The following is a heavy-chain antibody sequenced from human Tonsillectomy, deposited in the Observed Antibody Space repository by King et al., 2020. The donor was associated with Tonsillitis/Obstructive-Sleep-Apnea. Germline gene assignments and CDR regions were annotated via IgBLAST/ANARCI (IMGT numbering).Heavy chain of an antibody. CDR3: ARSPPYYLYFDY. J-gene: IGHJ4*02. V-gene: IGHV1-69*09. Sequence: QLVQSGAEVKKPGSSVKVSCKASGGTFNNYAISWVRQAPGQGLEWMGRIIPLLGMANSAQKFQGRVTITADKSTSTAYMELSSLRSEATALYYCARSPPYYLYFDYWGQGTLFTVSS. CDR2: IIPLLGMA. CDR1: GGTFNNYA. D-gene: IGHD3-10*01.